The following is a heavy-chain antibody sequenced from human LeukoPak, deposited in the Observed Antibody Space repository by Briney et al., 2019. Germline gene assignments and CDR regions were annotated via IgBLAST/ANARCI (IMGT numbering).Heavy chain of an antibody. D-gene: IGHD3-16*01. CDR2: INSDGSST. CDR1: GFTFSSYW. Sequence: PGGSLRLSCAASGFTFSSYWMHWVRQAPGKGLVWVSRINSDGSSTSYADSVKGRFTISRDNAKNTLYLQMNSLRAEDTALYYCASQGRAWGSYFLDYWGQGTLVTVSS. J-gene: IGHJ4*02. CDR3: ASQGRAWGSYFLDY. V-gene: IGHV3-74*01.